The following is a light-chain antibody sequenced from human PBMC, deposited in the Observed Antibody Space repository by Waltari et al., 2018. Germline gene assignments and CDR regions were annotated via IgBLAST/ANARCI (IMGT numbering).Light chain of an antibody. CDR3: QEYFAVPLT. V-gene: IGKV4-1*01. Sequence: DIVMTQSPDSLAVSLGERAPINCKSSQSLYTTSKTYLAWYQQRPGQPPKRLIYWASTRESGVPDRFSGSGSGTDFSLTINDLQAADVAVYYCQEYFAVPLTFGPGTRVHIK. J-gene: IGKJ3*01. CDR2: WAS. CDR1: QSLYTTSKTY.